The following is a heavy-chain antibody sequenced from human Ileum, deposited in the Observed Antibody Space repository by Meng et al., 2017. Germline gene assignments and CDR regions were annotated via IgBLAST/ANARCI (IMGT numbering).Heavy chain of an antibody. J-gene: IGHJ4*02. CDR2: TYYRSKWYS. D-gene: IGHD3-3*01. CDR1: GGSVSSNIAA. CDR3: ASGSGSLDY. Sequence: HVQLHPAGPGLVKPSQPLSLTCAVSGGSVSSNIAAWNWIRQSPLRGLEWLGRTYYRSKWYSEYAVSVKSRISITPDTSKNQFSLQMNSVTPEDTAVYYCASGSGSLDYWGPGTLVTVSS. V-gene: IGHV6-1*01.